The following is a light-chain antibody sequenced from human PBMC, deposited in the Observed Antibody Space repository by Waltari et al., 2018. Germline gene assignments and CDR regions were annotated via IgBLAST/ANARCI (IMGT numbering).Light chain of an antibody. Sequence: EIVLTQSPATLSLSPGERATLSCRASQSVGSYLAWYQQKPGQVPRLVIYDASSRATGVPARFSGSGSGTEFTLTSSSLEPEDFAVYYCQQRNIWPNTFGQGTKLEIK. CDR1: QSVGSY. CDR2: DAS. CDR3: QQRNIWPNT. J-gene: IGKJ2*01. V-gene: IGKV3-11*01.